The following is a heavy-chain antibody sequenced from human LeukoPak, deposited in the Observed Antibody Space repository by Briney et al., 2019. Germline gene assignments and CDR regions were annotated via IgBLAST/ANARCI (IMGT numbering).Heavy chain of an antibody. CDR3: AKGAAAEGAFDI. CDR1: GFTFSSYV. V-gene: IGHV3-30*04. CDR2: ISYDGSNE. J-gene: IGHJ3*02. Sequence: GGSLRLSCAASGFTFSSYVMHWVRQAPGKGLEWVAIISYDGSNEYYADSVKGRFTISRDNAKNSLYLQMNSLRAEDMALYYCAKGAAAEGAFDIWGQGTMVTVSS. D-gene: IGHD6-13*01.